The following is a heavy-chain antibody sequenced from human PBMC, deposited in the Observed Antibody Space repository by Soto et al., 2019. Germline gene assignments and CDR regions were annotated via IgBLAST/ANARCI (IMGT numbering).Heavy chain of an antibody. CDR3: AKNTHSSSGFDY. Sequence: GGSLRLSCAATGFTFDNFAMNWVRQGPGKALEWVSGISAGGDATRDADSVKGRCTISRDKAESMVYLDMYSLIPDDTAIYYCAKNTHSSSGFDYWGQVTPLTVSS. CDR1: GFTFDNFA. D-gene: IGHD6-6*01. J-gene: IGHJ4*02. V-gene: IGHV3-23*01. CDR2: ISAGGDAT.